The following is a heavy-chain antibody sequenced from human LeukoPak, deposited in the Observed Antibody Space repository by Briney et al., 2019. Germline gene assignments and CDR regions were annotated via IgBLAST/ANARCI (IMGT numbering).Heavy chain of an antibody. J-gene: IGHJ3*02. CDR1: GFIFSSYG. V-gene: IGHV3-30*03. CDR3: ASLHSGYSSSWYGEDAFDI. Sequence: PGRTLRLSCAASGFIFSSYGMQWVRQAPGKGLEWVADISYDGSNKYYAESVKGRFTISRDNSKNTLYLQMNSLRAEDTAVYYCASLHSGYSSSWYGEDAFDIWGQGTMVTVSS. CDR2: ISYDGSNK. D-gene: IGHD6-13*01.